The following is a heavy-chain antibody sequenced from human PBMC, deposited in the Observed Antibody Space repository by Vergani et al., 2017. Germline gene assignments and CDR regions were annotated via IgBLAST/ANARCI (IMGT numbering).Heavy chain of an antibody. V-gene: IGHV4-34*01. CDR3: ARPTRPSWRLSAFDI. Sequence: QVQLQQCGAGLFKPSETLSPTCAVYGGSFSGYYWSWIRQPPGKGLEWSGEINHSGSTNYNPALKSRVTISVDTSKNQFSLKLSSVTAADTAGYYCARPTRPSWRLSAFDIWGQGTMVTVSS. D-gene: IGHD2-21*02. CDR2: INHSGST. J-gene: IGHJ3*02. CDR1: GGSFSGYY.